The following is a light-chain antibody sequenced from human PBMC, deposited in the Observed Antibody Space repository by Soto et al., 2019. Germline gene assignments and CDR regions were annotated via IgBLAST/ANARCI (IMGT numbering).Light chain of an antibody. CDR2: DAS. Sequence: DIQMTQSPSSLSASVGDRVTITCQASQDISNYLNWYQQKPGKAPKLLIYDASNLETGVPSRFSGSGSGTDFTSTISSLQAEDIATYYCQQYDNLRITFGQGTRLEIK. CDR3: QQYDNLRIT. J-gene: IGKJ5*01. CDR1: QDISNY. V-gene: IGKV1-33*01.